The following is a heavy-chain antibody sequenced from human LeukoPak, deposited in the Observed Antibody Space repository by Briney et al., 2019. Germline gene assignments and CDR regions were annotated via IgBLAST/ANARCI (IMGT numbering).Heavy chain of an antibody. J-gene: IGHJ4*02. D-gene: IGHD3-10*01. V-gene: IGHV3-7*05. CDR2: IKEEGSGK. Sequence: QSGGSLRLSCAASGFTFSSYWMSWVRQAPGKGLEWVANIKEEGSGKYYVDSVKGRFTISRDNAKNSLYLQMNSLRAEDTAVYYCAKSHITMVRGVHQNYWGQGTLVTVSS. CDR1: GFTFSSYW. CDR3: AKSHITMVRGVHQNY.